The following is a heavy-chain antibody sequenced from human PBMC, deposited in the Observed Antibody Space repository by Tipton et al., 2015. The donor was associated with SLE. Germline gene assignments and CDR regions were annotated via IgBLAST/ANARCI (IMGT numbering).Heavy chain of an antibody. CDR3: ARGGLTYGYYYYMDV. V-gene: IGHV4-34*01. D-gene: IGHD2-21*02. CDR2: INHSGST. J-gene: IGHJ6*03. Sequence: TLSLTCAVYGGSFSDYYWSWIRQPPGKGLEWIGEINHSGSTNYNPSLKSRVTISVDTSKNQFSLKLSSVTAADMAVYYCARGGLTYGYYYYMDVWGKGTTVTVSS. CDR1: GGSFSDYY.